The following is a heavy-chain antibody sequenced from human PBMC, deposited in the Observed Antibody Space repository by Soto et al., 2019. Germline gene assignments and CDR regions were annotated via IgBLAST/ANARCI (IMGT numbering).Heavy chain of an antibody. Sequence: ETLSLTCTVSGSSISTYHWSWIRQPPGKGLEWIGYIYNSGSTNHNPSLKSRVTISVDTSKNQFSLKLNSVTAADAAVYYCARLRTSRSSFDPWGQGTLVTVSS. J-gene: IGHJ5*02. CDR2: IYNSGST. V-gene: IGHV4-59*01. CDR3: ARLRTSRSSFDP. CDR1: GSSISTYH.